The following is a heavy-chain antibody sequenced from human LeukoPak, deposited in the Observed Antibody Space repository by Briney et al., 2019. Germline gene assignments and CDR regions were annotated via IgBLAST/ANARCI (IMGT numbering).Heavy chain of an antibody. CDR1: GYTFTDYY. V-gene: IGHV1-2*02. CDR2: INPNSGGA. D-gene: IGHD2-8*01. CDR3: ARRGCTNGVCYTGVDY. J-gene: IGHJ4*02. Sequence: ASVNVSCKASGYTFTDYYMHWVRQAHGQGLEWMGWINPNSGGANYAQKFQGRVTMTRDTSISTAYMELSRLRSDDTAVYYCARRGCTNGVCYTGVDYWGQGTLVTVSS.